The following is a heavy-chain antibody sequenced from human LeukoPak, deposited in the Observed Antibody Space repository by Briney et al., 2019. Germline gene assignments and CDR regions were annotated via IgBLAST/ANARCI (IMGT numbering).Heavy chain of an antibody. CDR3: ARGGVNAALDV. CDR1: GASISSSY. D-gene: IGHD3-10*01. J-gene: IGHJ6*03. Sequence: PSETLSLTCTVSGASISSSYWSWIRQSPGKGLEWIGYIYSSGTSRYNPSLKSRVTMSPDTSKNQLSLTLRSVTTAGTAIYYCARGGVNAALDVWGNGTTVTVSS. V-gene: IGHV4-59*12. CDR2: IYSSGTS.